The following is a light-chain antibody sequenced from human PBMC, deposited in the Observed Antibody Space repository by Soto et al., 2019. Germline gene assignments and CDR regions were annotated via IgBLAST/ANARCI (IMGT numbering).Light chain of an antibody. V-gene: IGKV2-28*01. CDR3: MQALQTPK. J-gene: IGKJ1*01. Sequence: DIVMTQSPLSLPVTPGEPASISCRSSQSLLHSNGYNYLDWYLQKPGQSPQLLIYLGSNRASGXPXMFSGSGSGTDFTLKISRVEAEDVGVYYCMQALQTPKFGQGTKVEIK. CDR1: QSLLHSNGYNY. CDR2: LGS.